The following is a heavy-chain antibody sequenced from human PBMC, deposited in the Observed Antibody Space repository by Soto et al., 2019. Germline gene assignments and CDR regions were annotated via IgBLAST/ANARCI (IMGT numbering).Heavy chain of an antibody. J-gene: IGHJ4*02. CDR3: ARDYEVAGYGDYAVFDY. D-gene: IGHD4-17*01. CDR2: ISSSSSYI. Sequence: EVQLVESGGGLVKPGGSLRLSCAASGFTFSSYSMNWVRQAPGKWLEWVSSISSSSSYIYYADSVKGRFTISRDNAKNSLYLQMNSLRAEDTAVYYCARDYEVAGYGDYAVFDYWGQGTLVTVSS. CDR1: GFTFSSYS. V-gene: IGHV3-21*01.